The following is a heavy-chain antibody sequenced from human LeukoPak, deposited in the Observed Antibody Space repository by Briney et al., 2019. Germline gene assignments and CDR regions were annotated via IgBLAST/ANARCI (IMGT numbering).Heavy chain of an antibody. Sequence: PGGSLRLSCAASGFTFSSYAMSWVRQAPGKGLEWVSAISGSGGSTYYADSVKGRFTIFRDNAKNSLYLQMNSLRAEDTAVYFCARDYYGDYYFDYWGQGTLVTVSS. CDR3: ARDYYGDYYFDY. J-gene: IGHJ4*02. D-gene: IGHD4-17*01. CDR2: ISGSGGST. V-gene: IGHV3-23*01. CDR1: GFTFSSYA.